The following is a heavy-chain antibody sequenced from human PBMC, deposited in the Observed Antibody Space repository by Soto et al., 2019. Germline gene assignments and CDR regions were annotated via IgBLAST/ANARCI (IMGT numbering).Heavy chain of an antibody. CDR2: ITPSNGDT. V-gene: IGHV1-18*01. CDR3: ARLAPCNSEICYSRPLDY. CDR1: GYTFATYG. D-gene: IGHD2-15*01. Sequence: QVQLLQSGVEVKKPGASVKVSCKASGYTFATYGIGWVRQAPGQGLEWMGWITPSNGDTNYAQKLQGRVTMTTDTSTSTAYMEVRSLRSDDTAVYYCARLAPCNSEICYSRPLDYWGQGTLVTVSS. J-gene: IGHJ4*02.